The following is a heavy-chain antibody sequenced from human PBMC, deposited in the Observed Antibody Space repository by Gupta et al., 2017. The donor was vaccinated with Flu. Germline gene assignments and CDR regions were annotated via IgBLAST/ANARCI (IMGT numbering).Heavy chain of an antibody. CDR3: ASSAPFSSRSGRGNWFDP. V-gene: IGHV4-4*02. D-gene: IGHD6-13*01. CDR1: GGSISSSNW. CDR2: IYHSGST. J-gene: IGHJ5*02. Sequence: LQESGPGLVKPSGTLSLTCAVSGGSISSSNWWSWVRQPPGKGLEWIGEIYHSGSTNYNPSLKSRVTISVDKSKNQFSLKLSSVTAADTAVYYCASSAPFSSRSGRGNWFDPWGQGTLVTVSS.